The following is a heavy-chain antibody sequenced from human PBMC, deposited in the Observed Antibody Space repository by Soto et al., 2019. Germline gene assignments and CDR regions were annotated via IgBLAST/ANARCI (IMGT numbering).Heavy chain of an antibody. CDR1: GGTFSSYA. V-gene: IGHV1-69*13. D-gene: IGHD4-4*01. CDR3: ARLGNSTY. J-gene: IGHJ4*02. CDR2: INPVVGKA. Sequence: SVKVSCKASGGTFSSYAISWVRQAPGQGLEWMGVINPVVGKANYAQNFQGRVTLTGDASRSTVYMELSSLKSEDTASYYCARLGNSTYWGQGTLVTVSS.